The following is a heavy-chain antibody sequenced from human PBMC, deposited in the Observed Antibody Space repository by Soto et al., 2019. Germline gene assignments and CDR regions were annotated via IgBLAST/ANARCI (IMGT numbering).Heavy chain of an antibody. CDR3: SRMFHCSGGTCPFDY. CDR1: GFSLSTSGMR. J-gene: IGHJ4*02. CDR2: IDWDDDK. D-gene: IGHD2-15*01. V-gene: IGHV2-70*04. Sequence: SGPTLVNPTQTLTLTCTFSGFSLSTSGMRVSWIRQPPGKALEWLARIDWDDDKFYNTSLKTRLTISKDSSKNQVVLTMTNMDPVDTATYYCSRMFHCSGGTCPFDYWGQGALVTVSS.